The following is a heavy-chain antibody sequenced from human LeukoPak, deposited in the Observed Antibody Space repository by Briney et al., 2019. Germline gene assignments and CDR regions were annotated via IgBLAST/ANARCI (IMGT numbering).Heavy chain of an antibody. Sequence: QSGGSLRHSCAASGVTFDDYAIHWVRQAPAKGLEWVSGICWNSGSIGYADSVKGRFTISRDNAKNSLYLQMNSLRAEDTALYYCAKDMDDILTGYLTYFDYWGQGTLVTVSS. V-gene: IGHV3-9*01. CDR3: AKDMDDILTGYLTYFDY. CDR1: GVTFDDYA. D-gene: IGHD3-9*01. CDR2: ICWNSGSI. J-gene: IGHJ4*02.